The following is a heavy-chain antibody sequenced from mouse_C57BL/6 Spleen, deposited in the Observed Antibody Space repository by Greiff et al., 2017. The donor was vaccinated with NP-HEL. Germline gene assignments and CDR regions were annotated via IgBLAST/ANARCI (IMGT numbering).Heavy chain of an antibody. Sequence: QVQLQQSGAELVRPGSSVKLSCKASGYTFTSYWMHWVKQRPIQGLEWIGNIDPSDSETHYNQKFKDKATLTVDKSSSTAYMQLSSLTSEDSAVYYCARSFITTVVGGYFDYWGQGTTLTVSS. V-gene: IGHV1-52*01. CDR2: IDPSDSET. CDR1: GYTFTSYW. D-gene: IGHD1-1*01. CDR3: ARSFITTVVGGYFDY. J-gene: IGHJ2*01.